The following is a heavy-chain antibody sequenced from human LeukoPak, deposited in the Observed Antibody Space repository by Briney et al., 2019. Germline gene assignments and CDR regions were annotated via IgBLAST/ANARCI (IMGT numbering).Heavy chain of an antibody. CDR3: ARGYQRRIYYMDV. J-gene: IGHJ6*03. V-gene: IGHV3-21*01. D-gene: IGHD3-16*02. CDR2: ISSSGDYI. Sequence: GGSLRLSCAAPGFTFNTYTINWVRQAPGKGLEWISSISSSGDYIYYADSVKGRFTTSRDNTKNSLDLQMNSLRAVDTAVYYCARGYQRRIYYMDVWGKGTTVTVSS. CDR1: GFTFNTYT.